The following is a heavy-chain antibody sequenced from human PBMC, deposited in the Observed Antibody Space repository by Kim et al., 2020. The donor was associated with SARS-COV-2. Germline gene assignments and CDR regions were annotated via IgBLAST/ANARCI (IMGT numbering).Heavy chain of an antibody. J-gene: IGHJ3*02. V-gene: IGHV3-30*04. CDR3: ARDRVAAVPPVAFDI. CDR2: ISYDGSNK. D-gene: IGHD6-13*01. Sequence: GGSLRLSCAASGFTFSSYAMHWVRQAPGKGLEWVAVISYDGSNKYYVDSVKGRFTISRDNSKNTLYLQMNSLRAEDTAVYYCARDRVAAVPPVAFDIWGQGTMVTVSS. CDR1: GFTFSSYA.